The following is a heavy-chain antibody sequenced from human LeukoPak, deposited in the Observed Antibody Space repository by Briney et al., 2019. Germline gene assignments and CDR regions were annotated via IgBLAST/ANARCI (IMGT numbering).Heavy chain of an antibody. J-gene: IGHJ3*02. CDR3: ARAYYYYGSGSYPGPLVDAFDI. D-gene: IGHD3-10*01. CDR2: ISWNSGSI. CDR1: GFTFDDYA. Sequence: GGSLRLSCAASGFTFDDYAMHWVRQAPGKGLEWVSGISWNSGSIGYADSVKGRFTISRDKAKNSLYLQMNSLRAEDTAVYYCARAYYYYGSGSYPGPLVDAFDIWGQGTMVTVSS. V-gene: IGHV3-9*01.